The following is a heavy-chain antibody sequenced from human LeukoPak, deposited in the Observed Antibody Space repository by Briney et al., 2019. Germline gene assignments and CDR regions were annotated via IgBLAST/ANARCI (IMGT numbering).Heavy chain of an antibody. V-gene: IGHV3-11*04. CDR3: ARSLIVASEDY. CDR1: GFRFDSFY. Sequence: GGSLRLSCAASGFRFDSFYMGWIRQVPGKGLDYIALISASGAVPYYAESVKGRFTISRDNAKNSVSLQMNSLSADDTAVYYCARSLIVASEDYWGRGTLVTVSS. J-gene: IGHJ4*02. D-gene: IGHD3-22*01. CDR2: ISASGAVP.